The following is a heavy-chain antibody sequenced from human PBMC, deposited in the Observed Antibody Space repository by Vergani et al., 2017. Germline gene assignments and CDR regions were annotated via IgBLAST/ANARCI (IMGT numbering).Heavy chain of an antibody. CDR1: GFTFSSYG. Sequence: QVQLVESGGGVVQPGRSLRLSCASSGFTFSSYGMHWVRQAPGKGLEWVAVIWYDGSNKYYAVSVKGRFTISRDNSKNTLYLQMNSLRAEDTAVYYCARAPGVGYCSSTSCYPDYWGQGTLVTVSS. J-gene: IGHJ4*02. V-gene: IGHV3-33*01. CDR3: ARAPGVGYCSSTSCYPDY. D-gene: IGHD2-2*01. CDR2: IWYDGSNK.